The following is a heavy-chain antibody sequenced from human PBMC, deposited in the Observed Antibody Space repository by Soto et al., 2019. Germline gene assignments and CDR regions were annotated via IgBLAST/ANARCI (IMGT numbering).Heavy chain of an antibody. Sequence: ETLSLTCTVSGGSISSFYWTWIRQPPGKGLEWIGHIFYSGNTNYNPSLKSRLTISVDTSKIQFSLKLNYVTAADTAVYYCARESYDFWGLGDYYYGIDVWGQGTTVTVSS. CDR2: IFYSGNT. V-gene: IGHV4-59*12. CDR3: ARESYDFWGLGDYYYGIDV. J-gene: IGHJ6*02. D-gene: IGHD3-3*01. CDR1: GGSISSFY.